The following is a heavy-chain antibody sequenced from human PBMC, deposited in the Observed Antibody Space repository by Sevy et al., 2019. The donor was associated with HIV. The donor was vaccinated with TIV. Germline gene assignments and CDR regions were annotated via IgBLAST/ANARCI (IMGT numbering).Heavy chain of an antibody. Sequence: GGSLRLSCAASGFIFNTHAMSWVRQAPGKGLEWVSGISGSGGSTYYGDSVKCRFTITRDNSKNTQYVQMNSLRAEDTAVYYCVKGVYDFWSGRSDVFDIWGQGTMVTVSS. D-gene: IGHD3-3*01. J-gene: IGHJ3*02. CDR2: ISGSGGST. V-gene: IGHV3-23*01. CDR1: GFIFNTHA. CDR3: VKGVYDFWSGRSDVFDI.